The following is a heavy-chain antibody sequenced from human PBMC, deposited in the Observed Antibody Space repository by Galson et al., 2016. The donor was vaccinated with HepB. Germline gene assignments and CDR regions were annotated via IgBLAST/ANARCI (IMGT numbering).Heavy chain of an antibody. CDR3: ARERYSSKWYPSGPLDS. CDR2: IWYDGSNK. Sequence: SLRLSCAASGFTFSSYGMYWVRQAPGKGLEWVAVIWYDGSNKYYADSVKGRFTISRDNSKNTLYLQMNSLRAEDTAVYYCARERYSSKWYPSGPLDSWGQGTLVTVSS. V-gene: IGHV3-33*01. CDR1: GFTFSSYG. D-gene: IGHD2-2*01. J-gene: IGHJ4*02.